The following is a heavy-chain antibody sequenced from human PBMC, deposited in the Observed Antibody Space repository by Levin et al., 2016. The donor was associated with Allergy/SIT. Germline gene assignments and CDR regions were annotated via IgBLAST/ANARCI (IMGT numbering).Heavy chain of an antibody. CDR2: VYYSGST. Sequence: GSLRLSCSVSGGSIHRSLYYWGWIRQSPGKAFEWIGNVYYSGSTYYNPAHRGRVKVAVDTSKNEFSLRLNSVTAADTGVYYCARHVDDSHNGRGNWLDPWGQGTLVIVSS. CDR3: ARHVDDSHNGRGNWLDP. J-gene: IGHJ5*02. V-gene: IGHV4-39*01. D-gene: IGHD1-14*01. CDR1: GGSIHRSLYY.